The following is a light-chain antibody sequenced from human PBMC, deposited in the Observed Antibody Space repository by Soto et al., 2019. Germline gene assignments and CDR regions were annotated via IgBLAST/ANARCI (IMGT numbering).Light chain of an antibody. J-gene: IGLJ2*01. CDR3: SSSTTSSTLV. Sequence: QSALTQPPSVSGSPGQSVNISCTGTSSDIGRYNRVSWYHQPPGATPKLIIYEVNNRPSGVPDRFSGSKSGNTASLTISGLQAEDEANYFCSSSTTSSTLVFGGGTKLTVL. CDR1: SSDIGRYNR. V-gene: IGLV2-18*02. CDR2: EVN.